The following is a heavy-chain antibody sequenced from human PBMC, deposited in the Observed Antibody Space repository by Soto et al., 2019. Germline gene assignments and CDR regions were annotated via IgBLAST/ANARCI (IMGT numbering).Heavy chain of an antibody. D-gene: IGHD3-9*01. J-gene: IGHJ3*02. CDR3: ARAIDDILTDDAFDI. V-gene: IGHV1-8*01. CDR2: MNPNSGNT. CDR1: GYTFTSYD. Sequence: ASVKVSCKASGYTFTSYDINWVRQATGQGLEWMGWMNPNSGNTGYAQKFQGRVTMTRSTSISTAYMELSSLRSEDTAVYYCARAIDDILTDDAFDIWGQGTMVTVSS.